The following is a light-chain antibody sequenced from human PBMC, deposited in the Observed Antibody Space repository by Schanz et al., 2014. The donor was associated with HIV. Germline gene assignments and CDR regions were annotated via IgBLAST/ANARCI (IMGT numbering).Light chain of an antibody. Sequence: QSVLTQPASVSGSPGQSITISCTGTSSDIGAYNLISWYQQHPGKAPKLIIYDVTKRPSGVSNRFSGSKSGNTASLTISGLQADDEADYYCSSYTTSSTLVFGGGTKLTVL. J-gene: IGLJ2*01. CDR2: DVT. V-gene: IGLV2-14*02. CDR3: SSYTTSSTLV. CDR1: SSDIGAYNL.